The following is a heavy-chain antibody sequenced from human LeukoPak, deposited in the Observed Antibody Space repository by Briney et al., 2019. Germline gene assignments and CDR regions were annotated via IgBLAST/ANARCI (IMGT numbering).Heavy chain of an antibody. J-gene: IGHJ4*02. D-gene: IGHD3-16*01. CDR1: GFSISNYW. Sequence: GGPLRLSCAASGFSISNYWMSWVRQAPGKGREWVANIKDDGSDKYYVDSVKGRFTISRDNAKNSLYLQMNSLRVEDTAVYYCARDQSSRPLGYWGQGTLVTVFS. V-gene: IGHV3-7*01. CDR2: IKDDGSDK. CDR3: ARDQSSRPLGY.